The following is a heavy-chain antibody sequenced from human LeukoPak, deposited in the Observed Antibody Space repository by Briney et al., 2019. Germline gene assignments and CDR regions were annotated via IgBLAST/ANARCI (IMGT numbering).Heavy chain of an antibody. CDR2: ISGSGDRT. CDR3: AKFLTVTSLFNVDY. D-gene: IGHD4-17*01. J-gene: IGHJ4*02. Sequence: GGSLRLSCAASGFTFSRYVMSWVRQAPVKGLEWVSGISGSGDRTYYADSVKGRFTISRDNSKNTLYLQMNSLRVEDSAVYYCAKFLTVTSLFNVDYWGQGTLVTVSS. CDR1: GFTFSRYV. V-gene: IGHV3-23*01.